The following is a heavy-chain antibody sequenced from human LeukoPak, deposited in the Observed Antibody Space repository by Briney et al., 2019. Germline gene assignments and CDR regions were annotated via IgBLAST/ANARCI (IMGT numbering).Heavy chain of an antibody. V-gene: IGHV4-61*05. Sequence: SETLSLTCTVSGGSISSSSYYWGWIRQPPGKGLEWIGYIYYSGSTNYNPSLKSRVTISVDTSKNQFSLKLSSVTAADTAVYYCARGRYYGSGHFDYWGQGTLVTVSS. CDR3: ARGRYYGSGHFDY. CDR2: IYYSGST. CDR1: GGSISSSSYY. J-gene: IGHJ4*02. D-gene: IGHD3-10*01.